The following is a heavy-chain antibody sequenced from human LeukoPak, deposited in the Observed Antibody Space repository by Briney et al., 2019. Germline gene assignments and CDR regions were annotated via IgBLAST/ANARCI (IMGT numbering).Heavy chain of an antibody. CDR3: ARFETGVYTNNVEG. Sequence: GGSLRLSCAASGFTSSSYAMSWVRQAPGKGLEWVSSINSDSRYILYADSVKGRFTISRDNAKDSLFLHMNYLRAEDTAIYYCARFETGVYTNNVEGWGPGTQVTVSS. CDR2: INSDSRYI. D-gene: IGHD3-10*01. J-gene: IGHJ4*02. V-gene: IGHV3-21*06. CDR1: GFTSSSYA.